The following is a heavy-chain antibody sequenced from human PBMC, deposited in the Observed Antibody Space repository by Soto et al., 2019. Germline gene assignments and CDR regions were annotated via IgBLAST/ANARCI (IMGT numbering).Heavy chain of an antibody. D-gene: IGHD3-10*01. CDR2: IYSGGST. CDR1: GFTVSSDY. J-gene: IGHJ5*02. Sequence: GGSLRLSCAASGFTVSSDYMSWVRQAPGKGLEWVSVIYSGGSTYYADSVKGRFTISRDNSKNTLYLQMNSLRAEDTAVYYCARDQMVRGVKLTWGQGTLVSVSS. V-gene: IGHV3-66*01. CDR3: ARDQMVRGVKLT.